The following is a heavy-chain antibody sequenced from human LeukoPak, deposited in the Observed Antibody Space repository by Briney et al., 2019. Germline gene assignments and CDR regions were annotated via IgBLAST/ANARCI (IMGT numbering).Heavy chain of an antibody. CDR1: GFTVSSNY. J-gene: IGHJ5*02. V-gene: IGHV3-53*01. Sequence: GGSLRLSCAASGFTVSSNYMSWVRQAPGKGLEWVAVIYSGGSTYYAGSVKGRFTISRDNSKNPLYLKMNSLRADDTAVYYCARGSLPYSGSYHNHWGQGTLVTVSS. CDR3: ARGSLPYSGSYHNH. CDR2: IYSGGST. D-gene: IGHD1-26*01.